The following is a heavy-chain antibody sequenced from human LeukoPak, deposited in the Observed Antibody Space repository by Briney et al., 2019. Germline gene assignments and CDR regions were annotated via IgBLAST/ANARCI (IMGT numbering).Heavy chain of an antibody. CDR1: GYTFTSYD. V-gene: IGHV1-8*01. CDR3: ARRHGRCSDGSCYYPDY. CDR2: MNPNSGNT. D-gene: IGHD2-15*01. Sequence: GASVKVSCKASGYTFTSYDINWVRQATGQGLAWMGWMNPNSGNTGYAQRVQGRVTMTRNSSITTAYMELSSLRSEDTAVYYCARRHGRCSDGSCYYPDYWGQGTLVTVSS. J-gene: IGHJ4*02.